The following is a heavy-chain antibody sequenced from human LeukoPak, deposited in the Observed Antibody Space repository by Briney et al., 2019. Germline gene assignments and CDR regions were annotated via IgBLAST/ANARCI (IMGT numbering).Heavy chain of an antibody. CDR1: GGSFSGYY. J-gene: IGHJ4*02. V-gene: IGHV4-34*01. D-gene: IGHD2-15*01. CDR3: ARATLGYCSGGSCYRGHRYYFDY. Sequence: SETLSLTCAVYGGSFSGYYWSWSRQPPGKGLEWIGEINHSGSTNYNPSLKSRVTISVDTSKNQFSLKLSSVTAADTAVYYCARATLGYCSGGSCYRGHRYYFDYWGQGTLVTVSS. CDR2: INHSGST.